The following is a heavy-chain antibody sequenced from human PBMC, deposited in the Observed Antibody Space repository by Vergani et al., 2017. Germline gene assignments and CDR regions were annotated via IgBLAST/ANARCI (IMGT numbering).Heavy chain of an antibody. CDR2: IYYSGST. V-gene: IGHV4-34*01. D-gene: IGHD6-25*01. CDR1: GGSFSGYY. CDR3: ARLGSVYGMDV. J-gene: IGHJ6*02. Sequence: QVQLQQWGAGLLKPSETLSLTCAVYGGSFSGYYWSWIRQPPGKGLEWIGSIYYSGSTYYNPSLKSRVTISVDTSKNQFSLKLSSVTAADTAVYYCARLGSVYGMDVWGQGTTVTVSS.